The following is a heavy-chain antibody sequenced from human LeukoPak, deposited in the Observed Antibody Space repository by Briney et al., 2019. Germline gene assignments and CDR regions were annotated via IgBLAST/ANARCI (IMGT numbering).Heavy chain of an antibody. CDR2: INQDGSEK. Sequence: GGSLRLSCAASGITFSRFWMSWVRQAPGKGLQWVANINQDGSEKHYVDSVKGRFTISRDNAENSLYLQMNSLGAEDTAVYYCASGGHLDYWGQGALVTVVS. CDR3: ASGGHLDY. J-gene: IGHJ4*02. D-gene: IGHD3-16*01. V-gene: IGHV3-7*03. CDR1: GITFSRFW.